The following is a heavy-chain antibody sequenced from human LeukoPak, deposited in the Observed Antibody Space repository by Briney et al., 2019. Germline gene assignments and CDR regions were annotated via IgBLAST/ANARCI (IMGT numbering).Heavy chain of an antibody. CDR3: ARDRGGVVIIEYYFDY. V-gene: IGHV1-2*02. Sequence: GASVKVSCKASGYTFTGYYMHWVRQAPGQGLEWMGWINPNSGGTNYAQKFQGRVTMTRDTSTSTVYMELSSLRSEDTAVYYCARDRGGVVIIEYYFDYWGQGTLVTVSS. J-gene: IGHJ4*02. CDR2: INPNSGGT. D-gene: IGHD3-3*01. CDR1: GYTFTGYY.